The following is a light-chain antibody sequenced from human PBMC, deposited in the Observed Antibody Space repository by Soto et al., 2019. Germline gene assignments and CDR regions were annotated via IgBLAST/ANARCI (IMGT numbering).Light chain of an antibody. V-gene: IGKV2-28*01. Sequence: DIVMTQSPLSLPVTPGEPASISCRSSQSLLHSNGYNYLDWYLQKPGQSPQLLIYLGSNRASGVPDRFSGSGSGTDFTLKISRVEAEDVGVYYCMQALQTPLRTFGPGTKVDIK. CDR2: LGS. J-gene: IGKJ3*01. CDR3: MQALQTPLRT. CDR1: QSLLHSNGYNY.